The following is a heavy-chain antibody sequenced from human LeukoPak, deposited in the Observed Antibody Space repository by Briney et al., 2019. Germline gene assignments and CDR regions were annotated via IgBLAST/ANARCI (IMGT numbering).Heavy chain of an antibody. J-gene: IGHJ4*02. V-gene: IGHV3-21*01. CDR2: VSSDSAYI. D-gene: IGHD3-10*01. Sequence: GGSLRLSCAASGFAFNTFSMNWVRQAPGKGLEWVSSVSSDSAYIYYADSLRGRFTISRDNARYSLYLQMNSLRAEDTAVYYCAKEGYYGSGSYYNWVDYWGQGTLVTVSS. CDR3: AKEGYYGSGSYYNWVDY. CDR1: GFAFNTFS.